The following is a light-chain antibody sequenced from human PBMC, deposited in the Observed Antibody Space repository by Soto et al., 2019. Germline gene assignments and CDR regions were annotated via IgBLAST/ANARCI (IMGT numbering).Light chain of an antibody. CDR1: QSVSSSY. J-gene: IGKJ5*01. CDR3: QQYGSSPRT. V-gene: IGKV3-20*01. Sequence: ESVLMQAAGALSLSQGERATLSCRASQSVSSSYLAWYQQKPGQAPRLLIYGASSRATGIPDRFSGSGSGTDFTLTISRLEPEDFAVYYCQQYGSSPRTFGQGTRLEIK. CDR2: GAS.